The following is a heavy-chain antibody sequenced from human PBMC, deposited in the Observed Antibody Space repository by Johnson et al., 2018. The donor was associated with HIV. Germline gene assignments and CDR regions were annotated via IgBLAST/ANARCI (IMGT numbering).Heavy chain of an antibody. Sequence: QVQLVESGGGLVQPGRSLRLSCAASGFTFDDYAMHWVRQAPGKGLEWVAVISYDGSDKYYADSVKGRLTISRDNSKNTLYLQMNSLRAEDTAVYYCANLEYNSTDAFDIWGQGTLVTVSS. CDR1: GFTFDDYA. CDR2: ISYDGSDK. V-gene: IGHV3-30*18. D-gene: IGHD6-6*01. CDR3: ANLEYNSTDAFDI. J-gene: IGHJ3*02.